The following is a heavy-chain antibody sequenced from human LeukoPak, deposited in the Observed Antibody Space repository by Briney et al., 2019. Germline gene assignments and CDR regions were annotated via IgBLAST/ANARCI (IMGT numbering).Heavy chain of an antibody. J-gene: IGHJ3*02. D-gene: IGHD2-15*01. Sequence: TTSETLSLTCTVSGGSISSYYWSWIRQPPGKGLEWIGYIYYRGSTNYNPYLRSRVTISVDTSKNQFSLKLNSVTAADTAVYYCARDRGYCSGGSCYSEAFDIWGQGTMVTVSS. CDR1: GGSISSYY. CDR3: ARDRGYCSGGSCYSEAFDI. CDR2: IYYRGST. V-gene: IGHV4-59*01.